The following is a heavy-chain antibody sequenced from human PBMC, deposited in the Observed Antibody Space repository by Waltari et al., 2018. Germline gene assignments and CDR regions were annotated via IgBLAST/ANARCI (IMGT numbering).Heavy chain of an antibody. CDR1: GYTFTSYG. Sequence: QVQLVQSGAEVKKPGASVKVSCKASGYTFTSYGISWVRQAPGQGLEWMGWISAYNGNTNYAQKLQGRVTMTTDTSTSTAYMELRGLRSDDTAVYYCARTRKHYYGSGSYPYNWFDPWGQGTLVTVSS. CDR3: ARTRKHYYGSGSYPYNWFDP. V-gene: IGHV1-18*01. CDR2: ISAYNGNT. J-gene: IGHJ5*02. D-gene: IGHD3-10*01.